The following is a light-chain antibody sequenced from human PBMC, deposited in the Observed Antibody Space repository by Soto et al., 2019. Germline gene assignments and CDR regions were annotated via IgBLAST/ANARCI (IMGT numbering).Light chain of an antibody. CDR3: QQLSMYPLT. CDR1: QGIANY. V-gene: IGKV1-9*01. J-gene: IGKJ3*01. CDR2: SAS. Sequence: DIHLTQSPSFLSASEGDRVTITCRASQGIANYLAWFQQKPGKAPKLLIDSASTLQSGVPSRFSGSGVGTEFTLTITSLQPEDSATYYCQQLSMYPLTFGPGTRVDIK.